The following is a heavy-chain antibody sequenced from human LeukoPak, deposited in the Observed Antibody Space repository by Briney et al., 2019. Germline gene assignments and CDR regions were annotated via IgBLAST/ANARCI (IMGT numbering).Heavy chain of an antibody. CDR3: AREISDGSYFDY. D-gene: IGHD1-26*01. CDR1: GFTFSSYS. J-gene: IGHJ4*02. Sequence: GGSLRLSCAASGFTFSSYSMNWVRQAPGKGLEWVSSISSSSSYIYYADSVKGRFTISRDSAKNSLYLQMNGLRAEDTAVYYCAREISDGSYFDYWGQGTLVTVSS. V-gene: IGHV3-21*01. CDR2: ISSSSSYI.